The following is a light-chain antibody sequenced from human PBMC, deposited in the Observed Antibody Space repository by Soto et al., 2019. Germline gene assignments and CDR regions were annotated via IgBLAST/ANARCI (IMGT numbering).Light chain of an antibody. Sequence: QSALTQPASVSGSPGQSITISCTGTSSDVGAYNYVSWYQQHPGKAPKLMIFEVSDRPSGVSNRFSGSKSGHTASLTISGLQAEDEADYYCSSYTSSNTLVFGGGTQLTVL. J-gene: IGLJ2*01. V-gene: IGLV2-14*01. CDR3: SSYTSSNTLV. CDR1: SSDVGAYNY. CDR2: EVS.